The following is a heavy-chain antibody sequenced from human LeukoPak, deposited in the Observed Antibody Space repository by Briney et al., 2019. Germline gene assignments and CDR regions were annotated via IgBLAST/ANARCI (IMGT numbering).Heavy chain of an antibody. D-gene: IGHD3-10*01. CDR1: GFTFSSYG. J-gene: IGHJ6*02. CDR3: ASQYYGSGSPYYYYGMDV. V-gene: IGHV3-33*01. Sequence: GGSLRLSCAASGFTFSSYGMHWVSQAPGKGLEWVAVIWYDGSNKYYADSVKGRFTISRDNSKNTLYLQMNSLRAEDTAVYYCASQYYGSGSPYYYYGMDVWGQGTTVTVSS. CDR2: IWYDGSNK.